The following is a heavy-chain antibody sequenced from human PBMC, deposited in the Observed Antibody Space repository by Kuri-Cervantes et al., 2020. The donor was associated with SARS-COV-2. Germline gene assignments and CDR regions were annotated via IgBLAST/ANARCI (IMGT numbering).Heavy chain of an antibody. J-gene: IGHJ4*02. CDR1: GFTFSSYA. D-gene: IGHD5-12*01. Sequence: ETLSLTCSASGFTFSSYAMHWVRQAPGKGLEYVSAISSNGGSTYYADSVKGRFTISRDNSKNTLYLQMSSLRAEDTAVYYCAKPLGYSGYDPPDYWGQGTLVTVSS. CDR2: ISSNGGST. V-gene: IGHV3-64D*08. CDR3: AKPLGYSGYDPPDY.